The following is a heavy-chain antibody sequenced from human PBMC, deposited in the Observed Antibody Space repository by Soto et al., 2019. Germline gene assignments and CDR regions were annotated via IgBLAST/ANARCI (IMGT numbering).Heavy chain of an antibody. CDR3: AKDFRSAIAAAGKD. Sequence: PGGSLRLSCAASGFTFSSYAMSWVRQAPGKGLEWVSAISGSGGSTYYADSVKGRFTISRDNSKNTLYLQMNSLRAEDTAVYYCAKDFRSAIAAAGKDWGQGTLVTVSS. V-gene: IGHV3-23*01. D-gene: IGHD6-13*01. CDR2: ISGSGGST. CDR1: GFTFSSYA. J-gene: IGHJ4*02.